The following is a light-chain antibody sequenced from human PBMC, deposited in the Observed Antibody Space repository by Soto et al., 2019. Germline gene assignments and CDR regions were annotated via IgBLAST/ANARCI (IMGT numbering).Light chain of an antibody. Sequence: IVFTQSQATLSLSPCERATLSFSASQAVNSRSAWYHHKPGQAPRLLIYGASSRATGIPDRFSGSGSGTDFTLTISRLEPEDFAVYYCQQYGSSPETFGQGTKVDIK. V-gene: IGKV3-20*01. J-gene: IGKJ1*01. CDR3: QQYGSSPET. CDR1: QAVNSRS. CDR2: GAS.